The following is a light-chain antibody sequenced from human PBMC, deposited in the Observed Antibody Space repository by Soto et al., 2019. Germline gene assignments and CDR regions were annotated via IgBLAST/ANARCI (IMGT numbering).Light chain of an antibody. CDR2: GNS. CDR1: SSNIGAGYD. CDR3: QYYDSSLSGWV. V-gene: IGLV1-40*01. J-gene: IGLJ3*02. Sequence: QSVLTQPPSVSGGPGQRVTISCTESSSNIGAGYDVHWYQQLPGTAPKLLIYGNSNRPSGVPDRFSGSKSGTSASLAITGLQAEDEADYYCQYYDSSLSGWVFGGGTKVTVL.